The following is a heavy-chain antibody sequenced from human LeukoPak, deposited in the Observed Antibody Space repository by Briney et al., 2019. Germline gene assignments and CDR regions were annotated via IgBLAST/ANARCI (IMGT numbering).Heavy chain of an antibody. J-gene: IGHJ4*02. Sequence: PSETLSLTCTASGGSISSYYWSWIRQPAGKGLEWIGRIYTSGSTNYNPSLKSRVTMSVDTSKNQFSLKLSSVTAADTAVYYCARNPRITIFGVVIYFDYWGQGTLVTVSS. V-gene: IGHV4-4*07. CDR2: IYTSGST. CDR3: ARNPRITIFGVVIYFDY. CDR1: GGSISSYY. D-gene: IGHD3-3*01.